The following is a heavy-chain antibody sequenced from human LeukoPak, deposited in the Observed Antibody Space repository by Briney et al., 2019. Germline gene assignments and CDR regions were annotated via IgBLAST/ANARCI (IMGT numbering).Heavy chain of an antibody. CDR3: ARAQYSSSWLFDY. D-gene: IGHD6-13*01. J-gene: IGHJ4*02. Sequence: GGSLRLSCAASGFTFSSYSMNWVRQAPGKGLEWVSSISSSSSYIYYADSVKGRFTISRDNAKNSLYLQLNSLRAEDTAVYYCARAQYSSSWLFDYWGQGTLVTVSS. CDR2: ISSSSSYI. CDR1: GFTFSSYS. V-gene: IGHV3-21*01.